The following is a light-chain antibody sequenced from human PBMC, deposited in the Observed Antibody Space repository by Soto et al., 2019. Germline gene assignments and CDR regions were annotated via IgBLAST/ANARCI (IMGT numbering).Light chain of an antibody. CDR1: SSDVGGYNY. CDR3: SSYTSSSTMV. CDR2: DVN. J-gene: IGLJ2*01. V-gene: IGLV2-14*01. Sequence: QSALTQPASVSGSPGQSITISCTGTSSDVGGYNYVSWYQQHPGKAPKLMLYDVNNRPSGVSNRFSGSKSGNTASLTISGLQAEDEADYYCSSYTSSSTMVFGGGTKLTVL.